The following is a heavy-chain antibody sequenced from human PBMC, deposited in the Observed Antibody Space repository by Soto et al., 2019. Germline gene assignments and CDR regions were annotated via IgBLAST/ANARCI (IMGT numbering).Heavy chain of an antibody. J-gene: IGHJ6*02. CDR2: ISGSGGST. CDR3: AKYGGSCYSDFCYFGMDV. V-gene: IGHV3-23*01. D-gene: IGHD2-15*01. CDR1: GFTFSSYA. Sequence: EVQLLESGGGLVQPGGSLRLSCAASGFTFSSYAMSWVRQAPGKGLEWVSAISGSGGSTYYADSVKGRFTISRDNSKNTVYLQMNSLRAEDTAVYYCAKYGGSCYSDFCYFGMDVWGQGTTVTVSS.